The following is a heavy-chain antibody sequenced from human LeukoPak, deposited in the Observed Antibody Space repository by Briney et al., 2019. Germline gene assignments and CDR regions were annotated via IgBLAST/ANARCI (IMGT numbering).Heavy chain of an antibody. D-gene: IGHD6-19*01. CDR3: ARDLGLDYFDY. J-gene: IGHJ4*02. V-gene: IGHV3-53*01. CDR1: GFTVSHMY. CDR2: IYSGGST. Sequence: GGSLRLSCAASGFTVSHMYMSWVRQAPGKGLEWVSVIYSGGSTYYADPVKGRFTISRDNSKNTVSLQMNSLRAEDTAVYYCARDLGLDYFDYWGQGTLVTVSS.